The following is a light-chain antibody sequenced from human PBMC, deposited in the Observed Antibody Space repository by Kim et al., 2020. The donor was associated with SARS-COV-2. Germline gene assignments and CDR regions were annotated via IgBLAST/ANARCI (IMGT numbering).Light chain of an antibody. CDR2: GAS. CDR3: QQYGSSPIT. CDR1: QSVANDD. Sequence: EIVLTQSPGTLSVSPGERATLSCRASQSVANDDLAWYQQKSGQAPRLLISGASSRASGIPDRFSGSGSGTDFTLTISRLEPEDFAVYHCQQYGSSPITFGQGTRLEIK. V-gene: IGKV3-20*01. J-gene: IGKJ5*01.